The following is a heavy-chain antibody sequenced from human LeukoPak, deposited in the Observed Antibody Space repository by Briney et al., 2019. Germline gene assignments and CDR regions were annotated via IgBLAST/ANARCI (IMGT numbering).Heavy chain of an antibody. CDR1: GFTFSCYD. Sequence: PGGSLRLSCAGSGFTFSCYDMRWDRQAPGKGLEWVSAISGSGGSTYYADSVKGRFTISRDNSKNPLYLQMSSLTAEDTAICHCAKDSGRSTSCRGYFDYWGQGTLVTVSS. V-gene: IGHV3-23*01. D-gene: IGHD2-2*01. CDR2: ISGSGGST. CDR3: AKDSGRSTSCRGYFDY. J-gene: IGHJ4*02.